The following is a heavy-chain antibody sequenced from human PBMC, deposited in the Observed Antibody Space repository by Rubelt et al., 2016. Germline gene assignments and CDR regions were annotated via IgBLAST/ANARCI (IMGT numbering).Heavy chain of an antibody. D-gene: IGHD1-7*01. CDR3: VRENWYYDN. CDR1: GYTFTTYY. J-gene: IGHJ4*02. V-gene: IGHV1-2*02. Sequence: QVQLVQSGAEVKKPGASVKVSCKASGYTFTTYYMHWVRQAPGQGLEWMAWINPNSGVTNYAQKFQGRVALTRDTSNSTVSMELSRLTSDDTAVYYCVRENWYYDNWGQGTLVTVSS. CDR2: INPNSGVT.